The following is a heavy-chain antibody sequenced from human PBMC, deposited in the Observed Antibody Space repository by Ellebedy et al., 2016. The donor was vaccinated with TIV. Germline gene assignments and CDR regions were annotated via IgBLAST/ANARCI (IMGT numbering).Heavy chain of an antibody. CDR1: GFTFSSYG. D-gene: IGHD4-23*01. Sequence: GGSLRLXXAASGFTFSSYGMHWVRQAPGKGLEWVAVIWYDGSNKYYADSVKGRFTISRDNSKNTLYLQMNSLRAEDTAVYYCARDPYGGNAYYFDYWGQGTLVTVSS. V-gene: IGHV3-33*01. J-gene: IGHJ4*02. CDR3: ARDPYGGNAYYFDY. CDR2: IWYDGSNK.